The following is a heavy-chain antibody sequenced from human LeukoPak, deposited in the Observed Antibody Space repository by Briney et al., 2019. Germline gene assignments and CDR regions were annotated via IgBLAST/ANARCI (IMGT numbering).Heavy chain of an antibody. CDR3: ARDYLPQLLRNWFDP. V-gene: IGHV1-2*02. D-gene: IGHD2-2*01. CDR1: GYTFTGYY. Sequence: ASVKVSCKASGYTFTGYYMHWVRQAPGQGLEWMGWINPNSGGTNYAQKFQGRVTMTRDTSISTAYMELSRLRSDDTAVYYCARDYLPQLLRNWFDPWGQGTLVTVSS. J-gene: IGHJ5*02. CDR2: INPNSGGT.